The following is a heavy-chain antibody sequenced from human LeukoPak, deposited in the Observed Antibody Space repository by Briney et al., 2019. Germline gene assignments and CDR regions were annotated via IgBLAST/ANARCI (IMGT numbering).Heavy chain of an antibody. CDR2: IGISSGNT. CDR1: GFNFIDYS. V-gene: IGHV3-48*01. J-gene: IGHJ4*01. Sequence: GGSLRLSCAASGFNFIDYSMNWVRQAPGKGLEWISYIGISSGNTKYADSVKGRFTISRDKARNSLYLQMNSLRVEDTAVYYCARDHRYAFDNWGHGTLVTVSS. D-gene: IGHD5-12*01. CDR3: ARDHRYAFDN.